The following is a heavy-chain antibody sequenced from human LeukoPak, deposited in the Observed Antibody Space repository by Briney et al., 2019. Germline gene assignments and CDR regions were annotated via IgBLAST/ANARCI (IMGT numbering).Heavy chain of an antibody. J-gene: IGHJ4*02. CDR3: ARDRNDILTGYYPFDY. Sequence: PGGSLRLSCAASGFTFDDYAMHWVRQAPGKGLEWVSGIIWNSGSIGYADSVKGRFTISRDNAKNSLYLQMNSLRAEDTAVYYCARDRNDILTGYYPFDYWGQGTLVTVSS. D-gene: IGHD3-9*01. CDR1: GFTFDDYA. CDR2: IIWNSGSI. V-gene: IGHV3-9*01.